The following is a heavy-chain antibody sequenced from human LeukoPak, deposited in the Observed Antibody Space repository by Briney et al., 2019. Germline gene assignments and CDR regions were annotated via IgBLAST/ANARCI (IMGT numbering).Heavy chain of an antibody. V-gene: IGHV1-69*05. CDR2: IIPIFGTA. CDR1: GGTFSSYA. J-gene: IGHJ6*03. D-gene: IGHD5-18*01. Sequence: SVKVSCKASGGTFSSYAISWVRQPPGQGLEWMGRIIPIFGTANYAQKFQVRVTITTDESTSTAYMELSSLRSEDTAVYYCARDRRIQLWSYYYYMDVWGKGTTVTVSS. CDR3: ARDRRIQLWSYYYYMDV.